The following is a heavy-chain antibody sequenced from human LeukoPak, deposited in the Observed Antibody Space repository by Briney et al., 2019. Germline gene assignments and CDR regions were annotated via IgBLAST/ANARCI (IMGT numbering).Heavy chain of an antibody. J-gene: IGHJ6*02. CDR3: ARDGSGDSPPYYYYGMDV. V-gene: IGHV1-2*04. CDR1: GYTFTGYY. CDR2: INPNSGGT. D-gene: IGHD4-17*01. Sequence: ASVKVSCKASGYTFTGYYMHWVRQAPGQGLEWMGWINPNSGGTNYAQKFQGWVTMTRDTSISTAYMELSRLRSDDTAVYYCARDGSGDSPPYYYYGMDVWGQGTTVTVSS.